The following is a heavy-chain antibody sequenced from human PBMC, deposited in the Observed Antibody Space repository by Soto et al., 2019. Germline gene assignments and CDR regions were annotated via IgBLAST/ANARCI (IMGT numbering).Heavy chain of an antibody. CDR3: ASGSPGGYDFDY. Sequence: SETLSLTCAVSGGSISSSSWWSWVRQPPGKGLEWIGEIYHSGSTNYNPSLKSRVTISVDKSKNQFSLKLSSVTAADTAVYYCASGSPGGYDFDYWGQGTLVTVSS. J-gene: IGHJ4*02. CDR1: GGSISSSSW. CDR2: IYHSGST. D-gene: IGHD5-12*01. V-gene: IGHV4-4*02.